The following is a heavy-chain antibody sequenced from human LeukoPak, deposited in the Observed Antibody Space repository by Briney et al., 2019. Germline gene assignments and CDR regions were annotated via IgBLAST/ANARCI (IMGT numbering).Heavy chain of an antibody. CDR2: ISGSGGST. Sequence: GGSLRLSCAASGFTSSSYAMSWVRQAPGKGLEWVSAISGSGGSTYYADSVKGRFTISRDNSKNTLYLQMNSLRAEDTAVYYCAKEVTMVRGVILDYWGQGTLVTVSS. D-gene: IGHD3-10*01. CDR1: GFTSSSYA. V-gene: IGHV3-23*01. CDR3: AKEVTMVRGVILDY. J-gene: IGHJ4*02.